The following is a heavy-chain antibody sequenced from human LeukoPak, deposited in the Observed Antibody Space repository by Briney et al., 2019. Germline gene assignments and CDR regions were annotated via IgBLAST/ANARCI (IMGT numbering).Heavy chain of an antibody. J-gene: IGHJ4*02. CDR3: AKDRIWGAAAGTFSFDY. Sequence: SGGSLRLSCAASGFTFSSYAMSWVRQAPGKGLEWVSAIGGSGGSTYYADSVKGRFTISRDNSKNTLYQQMNSLRAEDTAVYYCAKDRIWGAAAGTFSFDYWGQGTLVTVSS. CDR1: GFTFSSYA. V-gene: IGHV3-23*01. CDR2: IGGSGGST. D-gene: IGHD6-13*01.